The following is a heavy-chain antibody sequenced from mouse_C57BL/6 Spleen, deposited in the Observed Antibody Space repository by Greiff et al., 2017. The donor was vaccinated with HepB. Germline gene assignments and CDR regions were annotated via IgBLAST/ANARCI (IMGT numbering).Heavy chain of an antibody. V-gene: IGHV5-9-1*02. CDR1: GFTFSSYS. J-gene: IGHJ1*03. D-gene: IGHD1-1*01. CDR3: TRAPYYGSSYGDWYFDV. CDR2: ISSGGDYI. Sequence: EVQRVESGEGLVKPGGSLKLSCAASGFTFSSYSMSWVRQTPEKRLEWVAYISSGGDYIYYADTVKGRFTISRDNARNTLYLQMSSLKSEDTAMYYCTRAPYYGSSYGDWYFDVWGTGTTVTVSS.